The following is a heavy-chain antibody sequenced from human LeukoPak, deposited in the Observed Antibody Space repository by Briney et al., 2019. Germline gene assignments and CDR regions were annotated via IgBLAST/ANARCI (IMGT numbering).Heavy chain of an antibody. CDR1: GGSIRGYY. J-gene: IGHJ3*02. V-gene: IGHV4-59*01. D-gene: IGHD6-13*01. Sequence: PSETLSLTCTVSGGSIRGYYWSWIRQPPGKRLEWIGYIYYSGGTNYNPSLKSRVTISVDTSKNQFSLKLSSVTAADTAVYYCAKSSSWYLDAFDIWGQGTMVTVSS. CDR2: IYYSGGT. CDR3: AKSSSWYLDAFDI.